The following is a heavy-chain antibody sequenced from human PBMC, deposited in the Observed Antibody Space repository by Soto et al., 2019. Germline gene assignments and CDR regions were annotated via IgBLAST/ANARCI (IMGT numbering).Heavy chain of an antibody. CDR1: RFTFSTYW. J-gene: IGHJ5*01. CDR2: IKQDGSER. CDR3: ATDSGTSDS. V-gene: IGHV3-7*01. D-gene: IGHD1-1*01. Sequence: EVQLVESGGDLVQPGGSLRLSCAASRFTFSTYWMSWVRQAPGKGLEWVANIKQDGSERYYVDSVKGRFTISRDNAKNSLYLQMNSLRAEDTAVYYCATDSGTSDSWGQGTLVTVSS.